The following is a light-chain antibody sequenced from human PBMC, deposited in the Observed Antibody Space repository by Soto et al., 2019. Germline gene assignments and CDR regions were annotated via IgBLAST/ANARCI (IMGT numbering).Light chain of an antibody. CDR2: ATS. CDR1: QGINYF. CDR3: QQLNAYPPT. J-gene: IGKJ5*01. Sequence: IRLTQYPSSLSASXGDSVTIDCRPRQGINYFLAGYQQKPGKAPKVXXYATSTLQSGVPSRFSGSGSGTDFTPHISGRQPEDFATYYGQQLNAYPPTFGQGTRLEIK. V-gene: IGKV1-9*01.